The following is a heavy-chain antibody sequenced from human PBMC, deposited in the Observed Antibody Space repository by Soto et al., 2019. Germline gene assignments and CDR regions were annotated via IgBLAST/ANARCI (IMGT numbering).Heavy chain of an antibody. CDR2: IYDGGST. Sequence: QVQLQESGPGLVKPSQTLSLTCTVSGGSVSSVDYYWSWIRQVPDKRLEWIGPIYDGGSTYIYPSLTIRVSISRDTSKNQVSLQFNSVSAADTAVYYCASGLSGDKVDYWGQGILVTVSS. D-gene: IGHD7-27*01. CDR1: GGSVSSVDYY. CDR3: ASGLSGDKVDY. V-gene: IGHV4-30-4*08. J-gene: IGHJ4*02.